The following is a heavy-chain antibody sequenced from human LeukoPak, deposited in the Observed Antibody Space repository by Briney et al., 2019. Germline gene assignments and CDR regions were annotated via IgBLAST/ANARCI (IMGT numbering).Heavy chain of an antibody. D-gene: IGHD1-1*01. J-gene: IGHJ2*01. Sequence: GGSLRLSCAASGFTFSSYGMHWARQAPGKGLEWVAVIWYDGSNKYYADSVKGRFTISRDNSKNTLYLQMNSLRAEDTAVYYCARELISTTWRGNRSYFDLWGRGTLVTVSS. V-gene: IGHV3-33*01. CDR2: IWYDGSNK. CDR1: GFTFSSYG. CDR3: ARELISTTWRGNRSYFDL.